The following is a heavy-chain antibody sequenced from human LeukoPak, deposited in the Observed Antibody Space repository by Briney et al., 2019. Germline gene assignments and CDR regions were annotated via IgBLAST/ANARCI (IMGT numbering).Heavy chain of an antibody. Sequence: GGSLRLSCAASGFTVSSNYMSWVRQAPGKGLEWVSVMHSDDTTYYADSVKGRFTISRDNFKNTLYLQMNTLRVEDTGVYYCASDRGYGGNSGDYWGQGTLVSVSS. CDR2: MHSDDTT. CDR3: ASDRGYGGNSGDY. CDR1: GFTVSSNY. D-gene: IGHD4-23*01. J-gene: IGHJ4*02. V-gene: IGHV3-66*01.